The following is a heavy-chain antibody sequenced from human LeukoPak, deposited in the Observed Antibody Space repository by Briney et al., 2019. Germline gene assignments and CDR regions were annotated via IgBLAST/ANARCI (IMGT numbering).Heavy chain of an antibody. CDR2: IYYSGST. Sequence: SETLSLTCTVSGGSISSYYWSWIRQPPGKGLEWIGYIYYSGSTNYNPSLKSRVTISVGTSKNQFSLKLSSVTAADTAVYYCARHYYDYVWGSYRYSYYFDYWGQGTLVTVSS. D-gene: IGHD3-16*02. CDR1: GGSISSYY. V-gene: IGHV4-59*08. CDR3: ARHYYDYVWGSYRYSYYFDY. J-gene: IGHJ4*02.